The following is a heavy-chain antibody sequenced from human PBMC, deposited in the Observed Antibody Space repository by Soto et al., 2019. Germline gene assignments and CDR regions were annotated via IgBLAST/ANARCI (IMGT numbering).Heavy chain of an antibody. Sequence: QVQQVQSGAEVKKPGSSVKVSCKASGGTFSSYAISWVRQAPGQGLEWMGGIIPIFGTANYAQKFQGRVTITADESTSTAYMELSSLRSEDTAVYYCASEEGYSSSSYDAFDIWGQGTMVTVSS. J-gene: IGHJ3*02. CDR2: IIPIFGTA. V-gene: IGHV1-69*01. CDR1: GGTFSSYA. D-gene: IGHD6-6*01. CDR3: ASEEGYSSSSYDAFDI.